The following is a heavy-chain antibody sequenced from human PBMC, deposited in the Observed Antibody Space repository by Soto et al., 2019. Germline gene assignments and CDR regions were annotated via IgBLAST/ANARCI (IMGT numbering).Heavy chain of an antibody. CDR3: ARDRHYYDSSGWVFDP. Sequence: QVQLVESGGGLVKPGGSLRLSCAASGFTFSDYYMSWIRQAPGKGLEWVSYISSSSSYTNYADSVKVRFTISRDNAKNSLYLQMNSLRAEDTAVYYCARDRHYYDSSGWVFDPWGQGTLVTVSS. V-gene: IGHV3-11*05. CDR1: GFTFSDYY. J-gene: IGHJ5*02. D-gene: IGHD3-22*01. CDR2: ISSSSSYT.